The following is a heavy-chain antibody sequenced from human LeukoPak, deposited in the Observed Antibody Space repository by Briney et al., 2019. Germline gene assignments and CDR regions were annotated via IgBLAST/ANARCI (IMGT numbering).Heavy chain of an antibody. J-gene: IGHJ6*04. Sequence: SETLSLTCTVSGGSMSPHYWNWIRQPPGKELEWIASIYYTGSTYYNPSLQSRVTISVDTARSQFSLKVRSVSAADTAVYYCARGIDILPVWGKGTTVAVST. V-gene: IGHV4-59*11. CDR3: ARGIDILPV. CDR2: IYYTGST. D-gene: IGHD3-9*01. CDR1: GGSMSPHY.